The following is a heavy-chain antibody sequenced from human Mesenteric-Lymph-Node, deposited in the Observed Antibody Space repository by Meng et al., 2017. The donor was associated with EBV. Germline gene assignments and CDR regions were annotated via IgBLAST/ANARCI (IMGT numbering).Heavy chain of an antibody. CDR1: GDSISGITYY. D-gene: IGHD2-2*01. V-gene: IGHV4-39*01. J-gene: IGHJ5*02. CDR3: ARHRRASSTGDWLDP. CDR2: INYSGTT. Sequence: QLQLQESGPRLVKPSETLSLNCAVSGDSISGITYYWAWIRQPPGKGLEWIGTINYSGTTYYNPSLESRFSIFVDTSKNQFSLNLSFVTAADTAVYYCARHRRASSTGDWLDPWGQGTLVTVSS.